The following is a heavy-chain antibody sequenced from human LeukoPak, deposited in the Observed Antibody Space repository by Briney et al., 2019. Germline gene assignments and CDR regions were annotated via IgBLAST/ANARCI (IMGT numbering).Heavy chain of an antibody. CDR2: IIPIFGTA. Sequence: SVKVSCKASGGTFSSYAISWVRQAPGQGLEWMGGIIPIFGTANYAQKFQGRVTITADESTSTAYMELSSLRSEDTAVYYCARGEWDPKEVDYYYYMDVWAKGPRSPSP. J-gene: IGHJ6*03. CDR3: ARGEWDPKEVDYYYYMDV. CDR1: GGTFSSYA. V-gene: IGHV1-69*13. D-gene: IGHD1-26*01.